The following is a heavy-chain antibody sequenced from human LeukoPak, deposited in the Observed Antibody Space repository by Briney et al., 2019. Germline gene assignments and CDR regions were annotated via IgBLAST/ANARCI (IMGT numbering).Heavy chain of an antibody. D-gene: IGHD2-2*01. V-gene: IGHV1-69*01. Sequence: EASVKVSCKASGGTFSSYAISLVRQAPGQGLEWMGGIIPIFGTANYAQKFQGRVTITADESTSTAYMELSSLRSEYTAVYYCARDGCTCSSTSCFCDDAFDIRGQGTMVTVSS. CDR1: GGTFSSYA. CDR3: ARDGCTCSSTSCFCDDAFDI. J-gene: IGHJ3*02. CDR2: IIPIFGTA.